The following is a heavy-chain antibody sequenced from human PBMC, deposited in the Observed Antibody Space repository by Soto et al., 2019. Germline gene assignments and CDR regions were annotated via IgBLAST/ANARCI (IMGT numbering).Heavy chain of an antibody. J-gene: IGHJ4*02. V-gene: IGHV1-24*01. Sequence: ASVKVSCKVSGYTLTELSMHWVRQAPGKGLEWMGGFDPEDGETIYAQKFQGRVTMTEDTSTDTAYMELSSLRSEDTAVYYCVRGDGDRYDGHGYLGRHWGQGSLVTVSS. CDR2: FDPEDGET. D-gene: IGHD2-21*01. CDR3: VRGDGDRYDGHGYLGRH. CDR1: GYTLTELS.